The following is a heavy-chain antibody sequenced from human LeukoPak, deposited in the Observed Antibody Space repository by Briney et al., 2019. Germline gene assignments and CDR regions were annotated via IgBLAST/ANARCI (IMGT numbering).Heavy chain of an antibody. CDR3: ARRSWRGATGDYFDY. D-gene: IGHD3-10*01. V-gene: IGHV4-34*01. CDR1: GGSFSGYY. Sequence: SETLSLTCAVYGGSFSGYYWSWIRQPPGKGLEWIGKINHSGSTNYNPSLKSRVTISVDTSKSQFSLKLSSVTAADTAVYYCARRSWRGATGDYFDYWGQGTLVTVSS. CDR2: INHSGST. J-gene: IGHJ4*02.